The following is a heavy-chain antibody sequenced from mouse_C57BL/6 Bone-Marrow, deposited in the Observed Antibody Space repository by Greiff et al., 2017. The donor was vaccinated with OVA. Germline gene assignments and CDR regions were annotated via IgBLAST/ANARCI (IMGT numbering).Heavy chain of an antibody. CDR2: IYPGDGDT. Sequence: QVQLQQSGPELVKPGDSVKISCKASGYAFSSSWMNWVKQRPGKGLEWIGRIYPGDGDTNYAGKFKGKDTRTAHKSSSTSYMQLSSLTTEDSAVYVCAVYGSYDYWGQDTTRTVSS. D-gene: IGHD2-1*01. CDR3: AVYGSYDY. V-gene: IGHV1-82*01. J-gene: IGHJ2*01. CDR1: GYAFSSSW.